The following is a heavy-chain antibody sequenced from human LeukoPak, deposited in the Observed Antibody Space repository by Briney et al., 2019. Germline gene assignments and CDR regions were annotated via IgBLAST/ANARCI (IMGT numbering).Heavy chain of an antibody. CDR3: ARDRYGDGFAHFDY. CDR1: GYTFTSYA. CDR2: ITPSGGT. D-gene: IGHD5-24*01. J-gene: IGHJ4*02. Sequence: ASVKVSCKASGYTFTSYAMHWVRQAPGHGLEWMGWITPSGGTNYPQKFQGRVAITRDTSITTAYMDLSSLTSDDTAVYYCARDRYGDGFAHFDYWGQGALVTVSS. V-gene: IGHV1-2*02.